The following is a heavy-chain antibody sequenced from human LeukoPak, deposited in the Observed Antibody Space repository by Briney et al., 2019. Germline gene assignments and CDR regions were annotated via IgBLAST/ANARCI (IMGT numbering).Heavy chain of an antibody. V-gene: IGHV3-33*01. CDR2: IWYDGGNK. CDR1: GYSLSNYG. Sequence: GGSLRLSCAATGYSLSNYGMHWVRQAPGKGLEWVAVIWYDGGNKYYGDSVKGRFTISRDTSKNTMYLQMNSLRAEDTAVYYCARDRRYGSGSGSRYYGMDVWGQGTTVTVSS. CDR3: ARDRRYGSGSGSRYYGMDV. D-gene: IGHD3-10*01. J-gene: IGHJ6*02.